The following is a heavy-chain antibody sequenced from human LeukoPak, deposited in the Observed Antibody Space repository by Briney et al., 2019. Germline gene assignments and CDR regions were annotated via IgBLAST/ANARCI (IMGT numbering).Heavy chain of an antibody. V-gene: IGHV3-15*01. D-gene: IGHD3-10*01. CDR3: TTARNMVRGVIPLDY. CDR2: IRSKTEGGTT. Sequence: PGGSLRLSCAASGFTFSNAWMSWVRQAPGKGLEWVGRIRSKTEGGTTDYAAPVKGRFTISRDDSKNTLYLQMNSLKTGDTAVYYCTTARNMVRGVIPLDYWGQGTLVTVSS. J-gene: IGHJ4*02. CDR1: GFTFSNAW.